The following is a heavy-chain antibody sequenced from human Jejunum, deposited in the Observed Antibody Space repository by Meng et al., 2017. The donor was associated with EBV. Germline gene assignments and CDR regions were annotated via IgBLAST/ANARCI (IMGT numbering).Heavy chain of an antibody. CDR1: GFTLRSYW. Sequence: VHWWERGGGLVQPGDSLGLSCAASGFTLRSYWMHWVRQAPGKGLVWVSRINSDGSKTNYADSVKGRFTISRDIAKNTLYLQLNSLRADDTAVYYCVRGPPPDTWGQGTLVTVSS. V-gene: IGHV3-74*01. J-gene: IGHJ5*02. CDR2: INSDGSKT. CDR3: VRGPPPDT.